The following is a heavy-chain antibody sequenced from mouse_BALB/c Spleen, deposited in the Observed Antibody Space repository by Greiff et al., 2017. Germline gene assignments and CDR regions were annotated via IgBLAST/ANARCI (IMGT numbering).Heavy chain of an antibody. CDR3: ARKGHLLGAMDY. CDR1: GYTFTSYW. D-gene: IGHD1-1*01. J-gene: IGHJ4*01. V-gene: IGHV1-7*01. Sequence: VQLQQSGAELAKPGASVKMSCKASGYTFTSYWMHWVKQRPGQGLEWIGYINPSTGYTEYNQKFKDKATLTADKSSSTAYMQLSSLTSEDSAVYYCARKGHLLGAMDYWGQGTSVTVSS. CDR2: INPSTGYT.